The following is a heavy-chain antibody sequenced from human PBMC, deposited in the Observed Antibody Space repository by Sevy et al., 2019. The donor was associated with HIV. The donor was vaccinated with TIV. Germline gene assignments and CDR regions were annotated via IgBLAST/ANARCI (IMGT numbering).Heavy chain of an antibody. J-gene: IGHJ4*02. CDR1: GGSISSYY. D-gene: IGHD3-16*01. CDR2: IYYSGST. CDR3: AGASPYFGAGFRY. V-gene: IGHV4-59*01. Sequence: SETLSLTCTVSGGSISSYYWSWIRQPPGKGLEWIGYIYYSGSTNYNPSLKSRVTISVDTSKNQFSLKLSSVTAADTAVYYCAGASPYFGAGFRYWGQGTLVTVSS.